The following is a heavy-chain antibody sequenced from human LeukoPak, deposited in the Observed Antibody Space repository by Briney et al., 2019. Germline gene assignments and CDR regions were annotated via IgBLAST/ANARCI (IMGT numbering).Heavy chain of an antibody. CDR1: GGTFSSYA. CDR3: ARGMGWLQFLRDAFDI. Sequence: SVKVSCKASGGTFSSYAISWVRQAPGQGLGWMGGIIPIFGTANYAQKFQGRVTITTDESTSTAYMELSSLRSEDTAVYYCARGMGWLQFLRDAFDIWGQGTMVTVSS. D-gene: IGHD5-24*01. CDR2: IIPIFGTA. J-gene: IGHJ3*02. V-gene: IGHV1-69*05.